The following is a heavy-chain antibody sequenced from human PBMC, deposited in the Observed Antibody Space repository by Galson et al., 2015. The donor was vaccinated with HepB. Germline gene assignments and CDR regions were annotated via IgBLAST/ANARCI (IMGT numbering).Heavy chain of an antibody. Sequence: SLRLSCAASGLTFDDYTMHWVRQAPGKGLEWVSLISWDGGSTYYADSVKGRFTISRDNSKNSLYLQMNSLRTEDTALYYCAKDASYYGMDVWGQGTTVTVSS. V-gene: IGHV3-43*01. J-gene: IGHJ6*02. CDR3: AKDASYYGMDV. CDR2: ISWDGGST. CDR1: GLTFDDYT.